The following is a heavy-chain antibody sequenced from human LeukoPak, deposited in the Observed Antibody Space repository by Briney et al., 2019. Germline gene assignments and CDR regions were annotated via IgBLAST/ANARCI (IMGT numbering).Heavy chain of an antibody. D-gene: IGHD2-2*02. V-gene: IGHV1-69*01. CDR3: ARDGYCSSTSCYSLSWFDP. J-gene: IGHJ5*02. CDR1: GGTFSSYA. CDR2: IIPIFGTA. Sequence: GSSVKVSCKASGGTFSSYAISRVRQAPGQRLEWMGGIIPIFGTANYAQKFQGRVTITADESTSTAYMELSSLRSEDTAVYYCARDGYCSSTSCYSLSWFDPWGQGTLVTVSS.